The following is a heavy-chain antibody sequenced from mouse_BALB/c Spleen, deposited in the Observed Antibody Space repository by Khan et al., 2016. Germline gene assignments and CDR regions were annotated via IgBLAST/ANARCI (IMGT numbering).Heavy chain of an antibody. Sequence: QVQLQQSGAELMKPGASVKISCKATGYTFSSYWIEWVKQRPGHGLEWIGEILPGSGSTNYNEKFKGKATFTADTSSNTAYMQLSSLTSEDSAVYYCARGTTNLACWGEGTLVTVSA. V-gene: IGHV1-9*01. D-gene: IGHD2-1*01. CDR1: GYTFSSYW. CDR2: ILPGSGST. CDR3: ARGTTNLAC. J-gene: IGHJ3*01.